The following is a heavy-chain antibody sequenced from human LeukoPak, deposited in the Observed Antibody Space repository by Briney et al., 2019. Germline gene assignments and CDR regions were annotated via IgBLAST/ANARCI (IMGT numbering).Heavy chain of an antibody. CDR1: GFTFSSYG. Sequence: GGSLRLSCAASGFTFSSYGMHWVRQAPGKGLEWVAVIWYDGSNKYYADSVKGRFTISRDNSKNTLYLQMNSLRAEDTAVYYCAKGYCSSTSCYRFAFDYWGQGTLVTVSS. CDR3: AKGYCSSTSCYRFAFDY. D-gene: IGHD2-2*01. CDR2: IWYDGSNK. J-gene: IGHJ4*02. V-gene: IGHV3-33*06.